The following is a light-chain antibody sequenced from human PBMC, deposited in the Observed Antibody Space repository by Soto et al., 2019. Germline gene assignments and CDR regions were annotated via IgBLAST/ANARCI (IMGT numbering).Light chain of an antibody. V-gene: IGKV3-15*01. CDR2: GAS. CDR1: QSVSSN. Sequence: VMTQSPATLSVSPGERATLSCRASQSVSSNLAWYQQKPGQAPRRLIYGASTRATGIPARFSGSGSGTEFTLTISSLQSEDFAVYYCQQYNNWPLTFGGGTKVDIK. CDR3: QQYNNWPLT. J-gene: IGKJ4*01.